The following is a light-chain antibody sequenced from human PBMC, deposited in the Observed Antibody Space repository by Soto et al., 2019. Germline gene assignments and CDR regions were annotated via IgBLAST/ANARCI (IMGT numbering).Light chain of an antibody. Sequence: DIQMTQSPSSLSASVGDRVTITCQAGQDISNSISWHQQRPGKAPKLVIHDASTLETGVPSRLSGSGSGSEFSLTISGLEPEDFAVYFCQHFGSSPPVIFGQGTRLE. CDR2: DAS. J-gene: IGKJ5*01. CDR1: QDISNS. V-gene: IGKV1-33*01. CDR3: QHFGSSPPVI.